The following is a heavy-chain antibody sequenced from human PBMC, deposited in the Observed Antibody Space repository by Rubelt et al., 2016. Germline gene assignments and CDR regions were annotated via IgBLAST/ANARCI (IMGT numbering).Heavy chain of an antibody. J-gene: IGHJ5*02. CDR3: ASSRYFDWLRKKMNWFDP. CDR1: GYSISSGYY. Sequence: QLQLQESGPGLVKPSETLSLTCTVSGYSISSGYYWGWIRQPPGKGLEWIGRIYHSGSTYYNPSLKSRVTISVDTSKNQFSLKLSSVTAADTAVYYCASSRYFDWLRKKMNWFDPWGQGTLVTVSS. V-gene: IGHV4-38-2*02. D-gene: IGHD3-9*01. CDR2: IYHSGST.